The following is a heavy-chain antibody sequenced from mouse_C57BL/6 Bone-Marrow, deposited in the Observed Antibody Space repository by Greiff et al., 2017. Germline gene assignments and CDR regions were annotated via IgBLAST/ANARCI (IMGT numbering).Heavy chain of an antibody. CDR2: IHPNSGST. V-gene: IGHV1-64*01. CDR3: ARRSNYFLYYYAMDY. Sequence: QVQLQQPGAELVKPGASVKLSCKASGYTFTSYWMHWVKQRPGQGLEWIGMIHPNSGSTNYNEKFKSKATLTVDKSSSTAYMQLSSLTSEDSAVYYCARRSNYFLYYYAMDYWGQGTSVTVSS. D-gene: IGHD2-5*01. J-gene: IGHJ4*01. CDR1: GYTFTSYW.